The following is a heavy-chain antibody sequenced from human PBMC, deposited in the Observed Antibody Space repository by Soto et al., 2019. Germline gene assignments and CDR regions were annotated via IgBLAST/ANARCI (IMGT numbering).Heavy chain of an antibody. J-gene: IGHJ6*03. D-gene: IGHD3-10*01. Sequence: EVQLVESGGGLVQPGRSLRLSCAASGFTFDDYAMHWVRQAPGKGLEWVSGISWNSGSIGYADSVKGRFTISRDNAKNSLYLQMNSLRAEDTALYYCAKGSGSYSDYYYLDVWGKGTTVTVSS. CDR1: GFTFDDYA. CDR3: AKGSGSYSDYYYLDV. V-gene: IGHV3-9*01. CDR2: ISWNSGSI.